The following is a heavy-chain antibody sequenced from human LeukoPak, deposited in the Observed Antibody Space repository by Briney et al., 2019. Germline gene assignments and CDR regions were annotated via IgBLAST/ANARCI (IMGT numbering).Heavy chain of an antibody. CDR3: ARGQYYYDSSGFGY. D-gene: IGHD3-22*01. V-gene: IGHV4-39*07. J-gene: IGHJ4*02. CDR2: IYYSGST. Sequence: PSETLSLTCTVSGGSISSSSYYWGWIRQPPGKGLEWIGSIYYSGSTYYNPSLKSRVTISVDTSKNQFSLKLSSVTAADTAVYYCARGQYYYDSSGFGYWGQGTLVTVSS. CDR1: GGSISSSSYY.